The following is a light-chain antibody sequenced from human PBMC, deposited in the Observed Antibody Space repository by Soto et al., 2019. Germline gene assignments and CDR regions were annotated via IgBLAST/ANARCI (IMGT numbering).Light chain of an antibody. CDR1: QRITSTF. CDR2: GAS. Sequence: DIVLTQSPDTLSLSPGERATLSCRASQRITSTFLAWYQQKPGRPTRLLINGASSRASGLPDRFSSSGSGRKFIITISSLDQEDFSVYYCQQQGSTFSLTFGGGTKLEI. V-gene: IGKV3-20*01. J-gene: IGKJ4*01. CDR3: QQQGSTFSLT.